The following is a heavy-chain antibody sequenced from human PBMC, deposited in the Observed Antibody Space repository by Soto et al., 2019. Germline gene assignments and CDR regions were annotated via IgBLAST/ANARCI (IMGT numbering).Heavy chain of an antibody. V-gene: IGHV1-3*01. CDR1: GYTFTSYA. D-gene: IGHD3-16*01. J-gene: IGHJ3*02. Sequence: ASVKVSCKASGYTFTSYAMHWVRQAPGQRLEWMGWINAGNGNTKYSQKLQGRVTMTTDTSTSTAYMELRSLRSDDTAVYYCARRWGDAFDIWGQGTMVTVSS. CDR3: ARRWGDAFDI. CDR2: INAGNGNT.